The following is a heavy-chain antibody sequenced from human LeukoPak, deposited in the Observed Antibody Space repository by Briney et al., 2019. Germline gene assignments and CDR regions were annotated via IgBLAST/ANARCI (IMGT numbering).Heavy chain of an antibody. D-gene: IGHD3-10*01. CDR3: ARAPYGSGYFDY. J-gene: IGHJ4*02. CDR2: ISYDGSNK. Sequence: GRSLRLSCAASGFTFSSYAMHWVRQAPGKGIEWVAVISYDGSNKYYADSVKGRFTISRDNSKNTLYLQMNSLRAEDTAVYYCARAPYGSGYFDYWGQGTLVTVSP. CDR1: GFTFSSYA. V-gene: IGHV3-30*01.